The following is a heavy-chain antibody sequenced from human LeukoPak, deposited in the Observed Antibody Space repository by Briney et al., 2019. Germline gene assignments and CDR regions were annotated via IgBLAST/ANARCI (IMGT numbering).Heavy chain of an antibody. D-gene: IGHD3-22*01. Sequence: GGSLRLSCAASGFTFSSYWMHWVRQAPGKGLVWVSRINSDGSSTSYADSVKGRFTISRDNAKNTLYLQMNSLRAEDTAVYYCARDDDPCYYDSSAVGACGMDVWGQGTTVTVSS. V-gene: IGHV3-74*01. CDR3: ARDDDPCYYDSSAVGACGMDV. CDR2: INSDGSST. J-gene: IGHJ6*02. CDR1: GFTFSSYW.